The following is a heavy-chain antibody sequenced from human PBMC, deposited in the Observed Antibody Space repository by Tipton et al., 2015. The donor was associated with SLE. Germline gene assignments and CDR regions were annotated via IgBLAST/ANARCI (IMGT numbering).Heavy chain of an antibody. V-gene: IGHV4-39*07. D-gene: IGHD3-16*01. CDR1: GGSISSSTYY. CDR3: AKDVGGNSPFDS. J-gene: IGHJ4*02. Sequence: TLSLTCTVSGGSISSSTYYWGWIRQPPGKGLEWVGSIYFSGSTYYNPSLKSRVTISVDTSRSQFSLKVSSVTAADTAVYYCAKDVGGNSPFDSWGQGTLVTVSS. CDR2: IYFSGST.